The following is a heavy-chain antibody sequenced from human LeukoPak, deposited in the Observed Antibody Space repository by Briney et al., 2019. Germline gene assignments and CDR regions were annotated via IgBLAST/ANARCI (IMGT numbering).Heavy chain of an antibody. J-gene: IGHJ6*02. Sequence: GESLKISCRGSGYSFTSYWIVWVRQMPGKGLEWMGIIYPGDSDTRYSPSFEGQVTISADKSRSTAYLQWSRLKASDTAMYYCARRYYGTTDYYYGMDVWGQGTTVTVSS. CDR3: ARRYYGTTDYYYGMDV. CDR2: IYPGDSDT. V-gene: IGHV5-51*01. CDR1: GYSFTSYW. D-gene: IGHD1-7*01.